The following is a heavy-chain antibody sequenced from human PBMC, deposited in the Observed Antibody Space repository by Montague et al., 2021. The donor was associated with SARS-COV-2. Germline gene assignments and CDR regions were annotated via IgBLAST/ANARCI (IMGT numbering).Heavy chain of an antibody. CDR2: T. Sequence: TNYNPSLKSRVTISVDTSKNQFSLKLSSVTAADTAVYSCARLVYILTGYYNWFYPWGHGTLVTVSS. D-gene: IGHD3-9*01. V-gene: IGHV4-39*01. CDR3: ARLVYILTGYYNWFYP. J-gene: IGHJ5*02.